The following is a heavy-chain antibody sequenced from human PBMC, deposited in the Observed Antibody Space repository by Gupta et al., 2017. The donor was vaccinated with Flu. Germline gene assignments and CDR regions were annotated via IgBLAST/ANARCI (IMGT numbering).Heavy chain of an antibody. V-gene: IGHV1-2*02. CDR1: GYTFAGYH. CDR3: ARGAPAPAGYRVFDH. CDR2: INPNIGDT. D-gene: IGHD6-25*01. Sequence: QVQLVQSGAEVKKPGASVKVSCKTSGYTFAGYHMHWVRQAPGQGLEWMGWINPNIGDTKYAEKLQGRVTMTRDTSITTVYMELTRLTSDDTAVYYCARGAPAPAGYRVFDHWGQGTLVTVSS. J-gene: IGHJ4*02.